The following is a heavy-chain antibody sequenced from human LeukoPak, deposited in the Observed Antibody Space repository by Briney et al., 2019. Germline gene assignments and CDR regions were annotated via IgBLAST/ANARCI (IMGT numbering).Heavy chain of an antibody. V-gene: IGHV1-46*01. Sequence: ASVKVSCKASGYTFTNYYMHWVRQAPGQGLEWMGIINPSGGITNYAQRFQGRVTMTRDMSTSTVYMELSSLRSEDTAVYYCARVSVGATMLAYFDYWGQGTLVTVSS. D-gene: IGHD1-26*01. CDR3: ARVSVGATMLAYFDY. CDR1: GYTFTNYY. CDR2: INPSGGIT. J-gene: IGHJ4*02.